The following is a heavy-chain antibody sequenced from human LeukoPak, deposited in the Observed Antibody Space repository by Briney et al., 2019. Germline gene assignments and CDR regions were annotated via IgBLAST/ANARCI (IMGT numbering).Heavy chain of an antibody. D-gene: IGHD3-3*01. CDR2: IKQDGSEK. V-gene: IGHV3-7*01. J-gene: IGHJ5*02. CDR1: GFTFSSYW. Sequence: GGSLRLSCAASGFTFSSYWMSWVRQAPGKGLEWVANIKQDGSEKYYVDSVKGRFTISRDNAKNSLYLQMNSLRAEDTAVYYCARGKDYDFWSEDWFDPWAREPWSPSPQ. CDR3: ARGKDYDFWSEDWFDP.